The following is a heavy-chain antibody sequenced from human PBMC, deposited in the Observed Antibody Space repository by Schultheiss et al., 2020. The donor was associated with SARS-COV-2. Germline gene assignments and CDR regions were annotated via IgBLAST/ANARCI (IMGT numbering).Heavy chain of an antibody. V-gene: IGHV4-34*01. Sequence: GSLRLSCAVYGGSFSGYYWSWIRQPPGKGLEWIGEINHSGSTNYNPSLKSRVTISVDTSKNQFSLKLSSVTAADTAVYYCAKDLPVKWLGLDSWGRGTLVTVSS. J-gene: IGHJ4*02. D-gene: IGHD5-12*01. CDR1: GGSFSGYY. CDR3: AKDLPVKWLGLDS. CDR2: INHSGST.